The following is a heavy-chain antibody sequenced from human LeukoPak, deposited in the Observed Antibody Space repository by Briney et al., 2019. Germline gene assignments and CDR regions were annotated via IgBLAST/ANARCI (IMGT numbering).Heavy chain of an antibody. CDR3: AKHLLRLGELSSAGDY. V-gene: IGHV3-7*03. CDR2: IKQDGSEK. CDR1: GFTFSSYW. Sequence: GGSLRLSCAASGFTFSSYWMSWVRQAPGKGLEWVANIKQDGSEKYYVDSVKGRFTISRDNAKNSLYLQMNSLRAEDTALYYCAKHLLRLGELSSAGDYWGQGTLVTVSS. J-gene: IGHJ4*02. D-gene: IGHD3-16*02.